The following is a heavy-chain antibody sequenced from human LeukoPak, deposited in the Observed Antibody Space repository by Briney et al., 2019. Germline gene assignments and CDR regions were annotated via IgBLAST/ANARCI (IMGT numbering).Heavy chain of an antibody. CDR3: ARDALGYCSSTSCPFDP. Sequence: PSQTLSLTCTVSGGSVNSGDNYWSWIRQPPGKGPEWIGYVYYTGSTYYNPSLRTRVTISIDTSENLFSLKLTSVTAADTAVYYCARDALGYCSSTSCPFDPWGQGTLVTVSS. CDR2: VYYTGST. J-gene: IGHJ5*02. CDR1: GGSVNSGDNY. D-gene: IGHD2-2*01. V-gene: IGHV4-30-4*01.